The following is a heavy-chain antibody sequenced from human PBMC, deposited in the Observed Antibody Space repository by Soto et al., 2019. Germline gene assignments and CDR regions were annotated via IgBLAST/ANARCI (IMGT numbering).Heavy chain of an antibody. V-gene: IGHV4-34*01. CDR1: SGSFSGFY. Sequence: SQTLSLTCSIYSGSFSGFYRSWIRQPPGKRLEWIGEISQSGSTSYNPSLQSRVSISVDTSKNQFSLTLTSVTAADTAVYYCARAPKVSGSSQTRPDFWGQGALVTVSS. CDR2: ISQSGST. D-gene: IGHD6-6*01. J-gene: IGHJ4*02. CDR3: ARAPKVSGSSQTRPDF.